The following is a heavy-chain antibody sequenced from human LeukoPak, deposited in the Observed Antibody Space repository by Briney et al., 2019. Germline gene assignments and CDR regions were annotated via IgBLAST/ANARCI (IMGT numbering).Heavy chain of an antibody. J-gene: IGHJ3*02. CDR1: GYSISSGYY. Sequence: SETLSLTCTVSGYSISSGYYWGWIRQPPGKGLEWIGSIYHSGSTYYNPSLKSRVTISVDTSKNPFYLKLSSVTAADTAVYYCARGLNDYGDLDAFDIWGQGTMVTVSS. D-gene: IGHD4-17*01. V-gene: IGHV4-38-2*02. CDR2: IYHSGST. CDR3: ARGLNDYGDLDAFDI.